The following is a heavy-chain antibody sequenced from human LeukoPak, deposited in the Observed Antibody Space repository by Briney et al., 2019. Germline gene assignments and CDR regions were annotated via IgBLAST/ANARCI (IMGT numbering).Heavy chain of an antibody. Sequence: SETLSLTCTVSGGSISSGDYYWSWIRQPPGKGLEWIGYIYYSGSTYYNPSLKSRVTISVDTSKNQFSLKLSSVTAADTAVYYCARDRMITFGGVYYYGMDVWGQGTTVTVSS. CDR1: GGSISSGDYY. CDR2: IYYSGST. D-gene: IGHD3-16*01. CDR3: ARDRMITFGGVYYYGMDV. J-gene: IGHJ6*02. V-gene: IGHV4-30-4*01.